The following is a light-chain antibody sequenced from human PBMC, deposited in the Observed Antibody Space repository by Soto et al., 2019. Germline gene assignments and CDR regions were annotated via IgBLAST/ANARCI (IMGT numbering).Light chain of an antibody. Sequence: EIVMTQSPATLSVSPGERATISCRASQSVNSNLAWYQQKPGQTPRLLIYGASTRATGIPARFSGSGSGTEFTLTISSLQSEDFAVYYCQQYNNWWTFGQGTKVEIK. J-gene: IGKJ1*01. CDR1: QSVNSN. CDR3: QQYNNWWT. CDR2: GAS. V-gene: IGKV3-15*01.